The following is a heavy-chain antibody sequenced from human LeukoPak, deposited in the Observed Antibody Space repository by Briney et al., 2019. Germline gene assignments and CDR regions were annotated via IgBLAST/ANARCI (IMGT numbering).Heavy chain of an antibody. CDR2: ISAYNGNT. CDR3: ARRPLLGFSSGWYVWDYYYGMDV. Sequence: ASVKVSCKASGYTFTSYGISWVRQAPGQGLEWMGWISAYNGNTNYAQKLQGRVTMTTDTSTSTAYMELRSLRSDDTAVYYCARRPLLGFSSGWYVWDYYYGMDVWGQGTTDTVSS. D-gene: IGHD6-19*01. J-gene: IGHJ6*02. V-gene: IGHV1-18*01. CDR1: GYTFTSYG.